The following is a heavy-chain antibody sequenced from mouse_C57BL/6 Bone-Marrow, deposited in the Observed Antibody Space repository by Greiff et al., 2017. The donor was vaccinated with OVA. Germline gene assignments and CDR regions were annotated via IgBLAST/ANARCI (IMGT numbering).Heavy chain of an antibody. CDR3: TRSGAGGFAY. Sequence: QVQLQQPGAELVKPGASVKMSCKSSGYTFTSYWITWVKQRPGQGLEWMGDIYPGSGSTNYNEKFKSKATLTVDTSSSTAYMQLSSLAAEDSADYYGTRSGAGGFAYWGQGTLVTVSA. CDR1: GYTFTSYW. CDR2: IYPGSGST. V-gene: IGHV1-55*01. D-gene: IGHD3-3*01. J-gene: IGHJ3*01.